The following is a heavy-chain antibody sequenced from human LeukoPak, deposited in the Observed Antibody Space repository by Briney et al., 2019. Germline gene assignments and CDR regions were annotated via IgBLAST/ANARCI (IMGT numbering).Heavy chain of an antibody. CDR1: GGSISSSSYY. D-gene: IGHD6-19*01. V-gene: IGHV4-39*07. CDR3: ARVGGYSSGWYLDY. Sequence: SETLSLTCTVSGGSISSSSYYWGWIRQPPGKGLEWIGNIYHSGYTYYNPSLKSRVTISVDTSKNQFSLKLTSVPAADAAVYYCARVGGYSSGWYLDYWGQGTLVTVSS. J-gene: IGHJ4*02. CDR2: IYHSGYT.